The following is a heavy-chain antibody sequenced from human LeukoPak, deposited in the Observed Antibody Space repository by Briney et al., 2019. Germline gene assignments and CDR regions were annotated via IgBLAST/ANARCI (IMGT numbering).Heavy chain of an antibody. CDR1: GFTVSSNY. V-gene: IGHV3-53*01. CDR3: ARVPQLGHFDY. Sequence: GGSLRLSCAASGFTVSSNYMSWVRQARGKGLEWVSVIYSGGSTYYADSVKGRFTISRDNSKNTLYLQMNSLRAEDTAVYYCARVPQLGHFDYWGQGTLVTVSS. D-gene: IGHD6-6*01. CDR2: IYSGGST. J-gene: IGHJ4*02.